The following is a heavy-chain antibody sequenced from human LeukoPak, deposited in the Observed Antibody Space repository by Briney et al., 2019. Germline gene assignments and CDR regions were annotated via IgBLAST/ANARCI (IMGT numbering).Heavy chain of an antibody. CDR3: ASYDSSGSYFDY. CDR2: IKRDGSEK. J-gene: IGHJ4*02. D-gene: IGHD3-22*01. Sequence: GGSLRLSCAASGFTFNTYWMSWVRQAPGKGLEWVANIKRDGSEKYYVDSVKGRFTISRDNAKNSLYLQMNSLRAEDTAVYYCASYDSSGSYFDYWGQGTLVTVSS. V-gene: IGHV3-7*01. CDR1: GFTFNTYW.